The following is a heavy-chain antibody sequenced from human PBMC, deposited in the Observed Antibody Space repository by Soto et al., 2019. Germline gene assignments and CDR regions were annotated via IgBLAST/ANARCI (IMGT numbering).Heavy chain of an antibody. CDR2: MNPNSGNT. Sequence: ASVKVSCKASGYTFISYDINWVRQATGQGLEWMGWMNPNSGNTGYAQKFQGRVTMTRNTSISTAYMELSSLRSEDTAVYYCARVGTMVRGVIDAFDIWGQGTMVTVSS. D-gene: IGHD3-10*01. J-gene: IGHJ3*02. V-gene: IGHV1-8*01. CDR1: GYTFISYD. CDR3: ARVGTMVRGVIDAFDI.